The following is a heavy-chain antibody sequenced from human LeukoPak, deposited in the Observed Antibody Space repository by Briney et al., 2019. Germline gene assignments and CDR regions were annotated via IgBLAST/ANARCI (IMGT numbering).Heavy chain of an antibody. J-gene: IGHJ4*02. D-gene: IGHD3-22*01. CDR3: ARALPTSYDSSGYHDY. Sequence: ASVKVSCKASGGTFSSYAISWVRPAPGQGLEWMGRIIPILGIANYAQKFQGRVTITADKSTSTAYMELSSLRSEDTAVYYCARALPTSYDSSGYHDYWGQGTLVTVSS. V-gene: IGHV1-69*04. CDR2: IIPILGIA. CDR1: GGTFSSYA.